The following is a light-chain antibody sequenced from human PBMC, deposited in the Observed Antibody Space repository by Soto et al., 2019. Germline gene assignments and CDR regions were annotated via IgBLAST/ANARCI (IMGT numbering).Light chain of an antibody. Sequence: TQINQSPSTLSASVGDRVTVTCRASQSINTWLAWYQQKPGKAPKLLIYDASSLQSGVPSRFTGRGSGTEFTLTISSLQPDDFATYYCQQYDSYSRTFGQGTKVDIK. CDR2: DAS. V-gene: IGKV1-5*01. CDR1: QSINTW. CDR3: QQYDSYSRT. J-gene: IGKJ1*01.